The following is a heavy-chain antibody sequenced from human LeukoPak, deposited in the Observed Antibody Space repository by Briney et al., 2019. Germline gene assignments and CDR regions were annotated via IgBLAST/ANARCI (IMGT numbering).Heavy chain of an antibody. J-gene: IGHJ4*02. Sequence: SETLSLTCTVSGYSIRSGYYWGWIRQPPGEGLEWIESIDRSGTTYYIPSLRRLVTISVDTSKNQFSLMLTSVTAAETAVYYCAIDLSYCSGGSCYSSGYWGQGTLVTVSS. V-gene: IGHV4-38-2*02. D-gene: IGHD2-15*01. CDR3: AIDLSYCSGGSCYSSGY. CDR1: GYSIRSGYY. CDR2: IDRSGTT.